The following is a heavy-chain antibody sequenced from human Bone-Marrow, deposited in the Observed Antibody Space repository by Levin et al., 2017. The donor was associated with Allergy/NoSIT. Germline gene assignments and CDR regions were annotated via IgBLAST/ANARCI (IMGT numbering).Heavy chain of an antibody. CDR3: ARDRPTSIAAAGHYYYYYGMDV. CDR1: GYTFTGYY. V-gene: IGHV1-2*04. Sequence: GESLKISCKASGYTFTGYYMHWVRQAPGQGLEWMGWINPNSGGTNYAQKFQGWVTMTRDTSISTAYMELSRLRSDDTAVYYCARDRPTSIAAAGHYYYYYGMDVWGQGTTVTVSS. D-gene: IGHD6-13*01. J-gene: IGHJ6*02. CDR2: INPNSGGT.